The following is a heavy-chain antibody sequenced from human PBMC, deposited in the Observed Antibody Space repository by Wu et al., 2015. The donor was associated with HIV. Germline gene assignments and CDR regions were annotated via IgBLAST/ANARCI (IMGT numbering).Heavy chain of an antibody. Sequence: LVQSRAEVKKPGASVKVSCTAFGYTFINNFLHWVRQAPGQGPEWMGVINPRSDSTTYAQAFEGRLTMTRDTSKNTMYMELSSLRSDDTATYYCARERVDYDSGGYRAHRGYYFDYWGQGTLVIVSS. D-gene: IGHD3-22*01. CDR2: INPRSDST. CDR3: ARERVDYDSGGYRAHRGYYFDY. J-gene: IGHJ4*02. CDR1: GYTFINNF. V-gene: IGHV1-46*01.